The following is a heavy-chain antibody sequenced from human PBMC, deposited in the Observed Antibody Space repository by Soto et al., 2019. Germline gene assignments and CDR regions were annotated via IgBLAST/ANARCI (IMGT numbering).Heavy chain of an antibody. CDR2: INHSGST. CDR3: ARDKSIAGRGKTGYYYYGMDV. V-gene: IGHV4-34*01. J-gene: IGHJ6*02. D-gene: IGHD6-6*01. Sequence: LSLSRAVRGGVVSGYHWSLIRQPPGKGMEWIGEINHSGSTNYNPSLKSRVTISVDTSKNQSSLKLRSVTAADTAVYYCARDKSIAGRGKTGYYYYGMDVSGQGTTV. CDR1: GGVVSGYH.